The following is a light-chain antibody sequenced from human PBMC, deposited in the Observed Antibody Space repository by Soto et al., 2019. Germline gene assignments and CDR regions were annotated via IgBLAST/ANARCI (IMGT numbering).Light chain of an antibody. J-gene: IGLJ2*01. Sequence: QSALTQPASVSGSPGQSITISCTGTSSDVGGYNYVSWYQHHPGKAPKLMIYDVSNRPSGVSNRFSGSKSGNTASLTISGLQAEDEADYYCTSYRSSSLLFGGGTKLTV. V-gene: IGLV2-14*03. CDR3: TSYRSSSLL. CDR2: DVS. CDR1: SSDVGGYNY.